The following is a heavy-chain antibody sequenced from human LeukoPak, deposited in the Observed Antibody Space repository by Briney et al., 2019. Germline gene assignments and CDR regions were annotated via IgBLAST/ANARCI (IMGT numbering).Heavy chain of an antibody. CDR1: GDSVSSNSAA. CDR2: TYYRSKWYN. V-gene: IGHV6-1*01. Sequence: SQTLSLTCAISGDSVSSNSAAWNWIRQSPSRGLEWLGRTYYRSKWYNDYAVSVKSRITINPDTSKNQFSLKLSSVTAADTAVYYCARIGAVAGTIDYWGQGTLVTVSS. D-gene: IGHD6-19*01. CDR3: ARIGAVAGTIDY. J-gene: IGHJ4*02.